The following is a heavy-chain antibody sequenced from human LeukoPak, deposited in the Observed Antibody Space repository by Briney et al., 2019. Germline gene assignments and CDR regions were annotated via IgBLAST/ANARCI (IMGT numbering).Heavy chain of an antibody. CDR2: IYTSGST. J-gene: IGHJ6*02. D-gene: IGHD3-10*01. CDR1: GGXISSYY. CDR3: AREMVRGRAMGV. Sequence: SETLSLTCTVSGGXISSYYCSWIRQPARKGLEWIGRIYTSGSTNYNPSLKSRVTMSVDTSKNQFSLKLSSVTAADTAVYYCAREMVRGRAMGVWGQGTTVTVSS. V-gene: IGHV4-4*07.